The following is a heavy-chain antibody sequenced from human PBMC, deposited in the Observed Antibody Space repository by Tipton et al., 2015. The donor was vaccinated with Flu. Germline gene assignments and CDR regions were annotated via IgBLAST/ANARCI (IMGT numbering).Heavy chain of an antibody. CDR3: ASDVNFKIWS. Sequence: SLRLSCAASGFTFGSYVMHWVRQSPGKGLVWVSRISHDGSDAMYADSVKGRFTISRDNAKNTVYVQMNNLRAEDTAIYYCASDVNFKIWSWGRGTLVTVSS. V-gene: IGHV3-74*03. D-gene: IGHD1-7*01. CDR2: ISHDGSDA. CDR1: GFTFGSYV. J-gene: IGHJ5*02.